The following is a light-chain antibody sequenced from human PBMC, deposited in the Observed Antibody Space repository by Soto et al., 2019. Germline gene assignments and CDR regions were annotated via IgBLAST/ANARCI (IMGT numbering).Light chain of an antibody. CDR2: DAS. Sequence: EIVLTQSPGTLSLSPGERATLSCRASQSVSSYLAWYQQKPGQAPRLLIYDASNRATGIPARFSGSGSGTDFTLTISSLEPADFAVYYCQQRGSLSFGGGTKVEIK. CDR3: QQRGSLS. CDR1: QSVSSY. V-gene: IGKV3-11*01. J-gene: IGKJ4*01.